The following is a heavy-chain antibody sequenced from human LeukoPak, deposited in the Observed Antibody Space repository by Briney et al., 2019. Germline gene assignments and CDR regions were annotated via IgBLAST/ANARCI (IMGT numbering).Heavy chain of an antibody. D-gene: IGHD2-15*01. CDR2: IYSGGST. CDR3: ARDHRGYS. CDR1: GFTFSSYG. J-gene: IGHJ5*02. Sequence: PGGSLRLSCAASGFTFSSYGMSWVRQAPGKGLEWVSVIYSGGSTYYADSVKGRFTISRDNSKNTLYLQMNSLRAEDTAVYYCARDHRGYSWGQGTLVTVSS. V-gene: IGHV3-66*01.